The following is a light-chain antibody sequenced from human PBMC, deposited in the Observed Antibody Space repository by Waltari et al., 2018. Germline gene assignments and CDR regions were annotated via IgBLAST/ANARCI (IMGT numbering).Light chain of an antibody. CDR3: QHRSNWPLT. CDR2: DAS. Sequence: EIVLTQSPATLSLSPGERATLPCRASQSVSSYLAWYQQKPGQAHRLLIYDASNRATGIPARFSGSGSGTDFTLTINSLEPEDFAVYYCQHRSNWPLTFGGGTKVEIK. J-gene: IGKJ4*01. CDR1: QSVSSY. V-gene: IGKV3-11*01.